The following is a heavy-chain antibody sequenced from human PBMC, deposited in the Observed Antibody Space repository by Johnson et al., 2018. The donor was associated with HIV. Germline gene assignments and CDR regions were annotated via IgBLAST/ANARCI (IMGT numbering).Heavy chain of an antibody. Sequence: VQLVESGGGLVKPGGSLRLSCAPSGFIFSNAWMSWVRQAPGKGLEWIGHIKRKTDGGTTDYAAPVKGRFTISRDDSKNTVHLQMNSLKTEDTAVYYCTTYTTMVTMYVEIKGGAFDIRGQGTMVTVSS. D-gene: IGHD5-18*01. CDR2: IKRKTDGGTT. J-gene: IGHJ3*02. CDR3: TTYTTMVTMYVEIKGGAFDI. V-gene: IGHV3-15*01. CDR1: GFIFSNAW.